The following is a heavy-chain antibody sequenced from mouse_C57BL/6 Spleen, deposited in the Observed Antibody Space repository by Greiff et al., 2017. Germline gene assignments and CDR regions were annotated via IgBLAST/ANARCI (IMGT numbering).Heavy chain of an antibody. D-gene: IGHD2-1*01. CDR2: INPSSGYT. Sequence: VQLQQSGAELAKPGASVKLSCKASGYTFTSYWMHWVHQRPGPGLDWIGYINPSSGYTQYNQKFKDKATLTADKSSSTAYMQLSILTYGVSAVYYCAGFGNQYYFDYWGQGTTLTVSS. J-gene: IGHJ2*01. CDR3: AGFGNQYYFDY. CDR1: GYTFTSYW. V-gene: IGHV1-7*01.